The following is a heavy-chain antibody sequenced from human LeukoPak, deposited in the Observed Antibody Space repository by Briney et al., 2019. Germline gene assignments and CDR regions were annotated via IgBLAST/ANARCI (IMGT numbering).Heavy chain of an antibody. CDR2: ISGSGGST. J-gene: IGHJ4*02. CDR3: AKAQDPIAAAGTSPFDY. V-gene: IGHV3-23*01. CDR1: GFTFNSYA. D-gene: IGHD6-13*01. Sequence: HPGGSLRLSCAASGFTFNSYAMSWVRRAPGKGLEWVSAISGSGGSTFYADSVKGRFTISRDNSKNTLSLQMNSLRAEDTAVYYCAKAQDPIAAAGTSPFDYWGQGTLVTVSS.